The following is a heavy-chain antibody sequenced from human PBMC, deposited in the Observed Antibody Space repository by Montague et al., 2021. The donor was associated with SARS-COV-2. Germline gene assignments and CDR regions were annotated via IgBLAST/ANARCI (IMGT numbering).Heavy chain of an antibody. D-gene: IGHD1-14*01. CDR2: TYYRSKWYN. V-gene: IGHV6-1*01. J-gene: IGHJ4*02. CDR1: GDSVSSNIAA. CDR3: TQERGPGRTTWHYFDY. Sequence: CAISGDSVSSNIAAWNWIRQSPSRGLEWLGRTYYRSKWYNDYAVSVRSRITVSPDTSKNQFSLQLNSVTPEDTAVYYRTQERGPGRTTWHYFDYWGQGTLVTVSS.